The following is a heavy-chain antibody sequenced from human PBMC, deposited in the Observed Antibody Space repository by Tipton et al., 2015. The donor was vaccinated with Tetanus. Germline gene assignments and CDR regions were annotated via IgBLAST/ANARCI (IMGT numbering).Heavy chain of an antibody. D-gene: IGHD3-3*01. J-gene: IGHJ4*02. CDR3: ARIHDFWSGYFDF. V-gene: IGHV4-61*01. CDR1: GGSVSSGSYY. Sequence: TLSPTCTVSGGSVSSGSYYWAWIRQPPGKGLEYIGYILYGGSTHYSPSLKSRVTVSADPSKNQFSLKLSSVTAADTAVYYCARIHDFWSGYFDFWGQGTLVTVSS. CDR2: ILYGGST.